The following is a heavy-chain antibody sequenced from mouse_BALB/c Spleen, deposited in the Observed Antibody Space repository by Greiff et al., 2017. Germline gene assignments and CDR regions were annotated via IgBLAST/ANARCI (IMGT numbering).Heavy chain of an antibody. CDR1: GYSITSDYA. V-gene: IGHV3-2*02. Sequence: EVKLVESGPGLVKPSQSLSLTCTVTGYSITSDYAWNWIRQFPGNKLEWMGYISYSGSTSYNPSLKSRISITRDTSKNQFFLQLNSVTTEDTATYYCAWGSRYAMDYWGQGTSVTVSS. CDR2: ISYSGST. CDR3: AWGSRYAMDY. D-gene: IGHD1-1*01. J-gene: IGHJ4*01.